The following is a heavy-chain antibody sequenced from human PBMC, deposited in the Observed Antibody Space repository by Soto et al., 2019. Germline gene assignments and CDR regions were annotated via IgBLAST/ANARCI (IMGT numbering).Heavy chain of an antibody. CDR3: AKIDDGYNSN. J-gene: IGHJ4*02. CDR2: ISYDGSNK. CDR1: GFTFSSYG. Sequence: QVQLVESGGGVVQPGRSLRLSCAASGFTFSSYGMHWVRQAPGKGLEWVAVISYDGSNKYYADSVKGRFTISRDNSKNTLYLQMNSLRAEDTAVYYCAKIDDGYNSNWGQGTLVTVSS. V-gene: IGHV3-30*18. D-gene: IGHD5-12*01.